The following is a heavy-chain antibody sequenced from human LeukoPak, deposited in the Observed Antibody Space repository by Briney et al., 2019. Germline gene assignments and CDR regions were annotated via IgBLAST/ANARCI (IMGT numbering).Heavy chain of an antibody. V-gene: IGHV1-3*01. CDR1: GYTFTNYA. Sequence: GASVKVSCKASGYTFTNYAMHWVRQAPGQRLEWMGWINAGNGNTKYSPKFQGRVTITRDTSASTAYMELSSLRSEDTAVYYCARVPSTGRDFWSGYPFDYRGQGTLVIVSS. J-gene: IGHJ4*02. CDR3: ARVPSTGRDFWSGYPFDY. D-gene: IGHD3-3*01. CDR2: INAGNGNT.